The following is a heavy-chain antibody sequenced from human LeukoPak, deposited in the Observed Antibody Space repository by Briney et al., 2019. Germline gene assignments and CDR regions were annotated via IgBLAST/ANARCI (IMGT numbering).Heavy chain of an antibody. Sequence: SETLSLTCAVYDGSFSGYYWSWIRQPPGKGLEWIGEINHSGSTNYNPSLKSRVTISVDTSKNQPSLKLSSVTAADTAVYYCARGIWSGYYSAYYYYMDVWGKGTTVTVSS. CDR3: ARGIWSGYYSAYYYYMDV. V-gene: IGHV4-34*01. D-gene: IGHD3-3*01. CDR1: DGSFSGYY. CDR2: INHSGST. J-gene: IGHJ6*03.